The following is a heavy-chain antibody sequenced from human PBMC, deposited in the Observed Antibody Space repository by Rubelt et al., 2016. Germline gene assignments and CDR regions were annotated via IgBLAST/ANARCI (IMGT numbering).Heavy chain of an antibody. CDR2: INHSGST. CDR3: ASSRAYNYASGSYAFDI. V-gene: IGHV4-34*01. CDR1: GGSFSGYY. D-gene: IGHD3-10*01. Sequence: QVQLQQWGAGLLKPSETLSLTCAVYGGSFSGYYWSWIRQPPGKGLEWIGEINHSGSTNYNPSLKSRVTISVDTSKNQFPLKWSSVTAADTAVYYCASSRAYNYASGSYAFDIWGQGTMVTVSS. J-gene: IGHJ3*02.